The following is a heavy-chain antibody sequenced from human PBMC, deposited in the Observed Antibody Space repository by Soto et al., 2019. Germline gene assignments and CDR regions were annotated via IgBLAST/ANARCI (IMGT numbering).Heavy chain of an antibody. V-gene: IGHV5-51*01. D-gene: IGHD6-13*01. CDR2: IYPGDSDT. CDR1: GYTFTIYW. CDR3: ARPSVAAAGGYYYYGMDV. J-gene: IGHJ6*02. Sequence: LGESLKISCQVSGYTFTIYWIGWVRQMPGKGLEWMGIIYPGDSDTRYSPSFQGQVTISADKSISTAYLQWSSLKASDTAMYYCARPSVAAAGGYYYYGMDVWGQGTTVTVSS.